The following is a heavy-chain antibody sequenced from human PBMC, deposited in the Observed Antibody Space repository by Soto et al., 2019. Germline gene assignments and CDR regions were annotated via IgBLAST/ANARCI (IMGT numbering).Heavy chain of an antibody. CDR3: AREYSSSSPFFYYYYYGMDV. CDR1: GDSVSSNSAA. Sequence: SQTLSLTCAISGDSVSSNSAAWNWIRQSPSRGLEWLGRTYYRSKWYNDYAVSVKSRITINPDTSKNQFSLQLNSVTPEDTAVYYCAREYSSSSPFFYYYYYGMDVWGQGTTVTVS. J-gene: IGHJ6*02. D-gene: IGHD6-6*01. CDR2: TYYRSKWYN. V-gene: IGHV6-1*01.